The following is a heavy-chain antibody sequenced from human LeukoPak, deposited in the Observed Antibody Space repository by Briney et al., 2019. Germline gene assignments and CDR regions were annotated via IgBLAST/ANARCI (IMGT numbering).Heavy chain of an antibody. V-gene: IGHV1-18*01. CDR2: SSGYNGNT. Sequence: ASVKVSCKASGYTFSSYGIAWVRQAPGQGLELMGCSSGYNGNTNYARKLQGRVSMTTDTSTTTAYMELRSLTSDDTALYYCARSSLGTITAGPFDYWGQGTLVTVSS. D-gene: IGHD5-12*01. CDR3: ARSSLGTITAGPFDY. J-gene: IGHJ4*02. CDR1: GYTFSSYG.